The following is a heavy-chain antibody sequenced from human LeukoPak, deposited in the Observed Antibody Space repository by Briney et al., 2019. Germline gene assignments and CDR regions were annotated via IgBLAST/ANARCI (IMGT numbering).Heavy chain of an antibody. CDR3: AKDGVATIMGGYFDY. J-gene: IGHJ4*02. CDR1: GFTFSSYS. CDR2: ISSSSSTI. Sequence: QAGGSLRLSCAASGFTFSSYSMNWVRQAPGKGLEWVSYISSSSSTIYYADSVKGRFTISRDNSKNTLYLQMNSLRAEDTAVYYCAKDGVATIMGGYFDYWGQGTLVTVSS. D-gene: IGHD5-12*01. V-gene: IGHV3-48*01.